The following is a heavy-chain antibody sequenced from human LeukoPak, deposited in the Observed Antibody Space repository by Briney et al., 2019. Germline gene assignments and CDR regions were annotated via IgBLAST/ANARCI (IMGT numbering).Heavy chain of an antibody. CDR3: ARPYSSGPPGAFDI. CDR2: IYYSGST. D-gene: IGHD6-19*01. CDR1: GGSISSSSYY. Sequence: SQTPSLACTVSGGSISSSSYYWGWIRPPPGKWLEWIGSIYYSGSTYYNPSLKSRVPISVDTSKNQFSLKLSSVTAADTAVDYCARPYSSGPPGAFDIGGEGTMVTVPS. V-gene: IGHV4-39*01. J-gene: IGHJ3*02.